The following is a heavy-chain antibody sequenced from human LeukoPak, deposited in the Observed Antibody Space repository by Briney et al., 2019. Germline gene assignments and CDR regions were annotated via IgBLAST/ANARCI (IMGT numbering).Heavy chain of an antibody. D-gene: IGHD3-22*01. J-gene: IGHJ3*02. CDR2: IYHSGST. V-gene: IGHV4-30-2*01. Sequence: SETLSLTCTVSGGSISSGGYYWSWIRQPPGKGLEWIGYIYHSGSTYYNPSLKSRVTISVDRSKNQFSLKLSSVTAADTAVYYCARGGLYYYDSSGYYYKNAFDIWGQGTMVTVSS. CDR1: GGSISSGGYY. CDR3: ARGGLYYYDSSGYYYKNAFDI.